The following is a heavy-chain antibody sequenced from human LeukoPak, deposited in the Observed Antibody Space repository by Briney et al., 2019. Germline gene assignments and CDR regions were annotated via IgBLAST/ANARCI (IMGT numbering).Heavy chain of an antibody. V-gene: IGHV4-59*01. CDR2: IYYSGST. CDR3: AREVRYFDWQCYFDY. J-gene: IGHJ4*02. Sequence: SETLSLTCTVSGGSISSYYWSWIRQPPGKGLEWIGYIYYSGSTNYNPSLKSRVTISVDTSKNQFSLKLSSVTAADTAVYYCAREVRYFDWQCYFDYWGQGTLVTVSS. D-gene: IGHD3-9*01. CDR1: GGSISSYY.